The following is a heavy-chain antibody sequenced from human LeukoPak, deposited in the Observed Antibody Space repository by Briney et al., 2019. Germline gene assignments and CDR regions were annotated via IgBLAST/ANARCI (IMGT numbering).Heavy chain of an antibody. D-gene: IGHD1-14*01. CDR1: GFTFRNYG. J-gene: IGHJ4*02. Sequence: PGGSLRLSCAASGFTFRNYGMNWVRQAPGKGPEWFGYITSSGTSMYYADSVKGRFTISRDNANNALYLQMNSLRADDTAVYYCAKTVVVNFFDYWGQGTLVAVSS. CDR2: ITSSGTSM. CDR3: AKTVVVNFFDY. V-gene: IGHV3-48*03.